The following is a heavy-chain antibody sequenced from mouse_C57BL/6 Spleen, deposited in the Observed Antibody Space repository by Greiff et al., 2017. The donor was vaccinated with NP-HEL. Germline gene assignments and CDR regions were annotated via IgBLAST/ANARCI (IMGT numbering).Heavy chain of an antibody. D-gene: IGHD4-1*01. CDR1: GYTFTDYY. V-gene: IGHV1-26*01. J-gene: IGHJ2*01. CDR2: LNPNNGGT. Sequence: EVQLQQSGPELVKPGASVKISCKASGYTFTDYYMNWVKQSHGQSLEWIGDLNPNNGGTRYTQKFKGKATLTVDKSSSTAYRELRSLTSEDSAVYYCARGITGYYFDYWGQGTTRTVSS. CDR3: ARGITGYYFDY.